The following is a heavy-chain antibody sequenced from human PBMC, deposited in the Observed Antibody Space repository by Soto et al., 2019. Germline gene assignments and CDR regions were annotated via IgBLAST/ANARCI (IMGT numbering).Heavy chain of an antibody. CDR1: GFTFSSYS. V-gene: IGHV3-21*01. CDR2: ISSSSTYI. D-gene: IGHD3-16*01. Sequence: EVQLVESGGDLVKPGGSLRHSCADSGFTFSSYSMNWVRQAPGKGLEWVSSISSSSTYIYYADSVKGRFTSSRDNAKNSLYLQMNSLSTADSGVYYCARGGSGIIRHFAYWGQGTLVTVSS. CDR3: ARGGSGIIRHFAY. J-gene: IGHJ4*02.